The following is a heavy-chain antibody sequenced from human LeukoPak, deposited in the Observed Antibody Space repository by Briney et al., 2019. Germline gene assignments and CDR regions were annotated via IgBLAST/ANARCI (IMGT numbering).Heavy chain of an antibody. Sequence: GRSLRLSSAASGFTFNSYGMHWVRQAPGKGLEWVAVIWYDGSNKYYADSVKGRFTISRDNSKNTLFLQMNSLRAEDTAVYYCARDVSFSSSWFDYWGQGTLVTVSS. J-gene: IGHJ4*02. CDR3: ARDVSFSSSWFDY. CDR1: GFTFNSYG. D-gene: IGHD6-13*01. V-gene: IGHV3-33*01. CDR2: IWYDGSNK.